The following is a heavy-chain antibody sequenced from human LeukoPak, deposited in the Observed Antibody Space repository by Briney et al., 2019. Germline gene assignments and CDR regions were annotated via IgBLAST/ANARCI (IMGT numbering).Heavy chain of an antibody. CDR1: GFTFSSYW. CDR3: ARGRHYYGSGSYFIPYYYYYMDV. V-gene: IGHV3-7*01. D-gene: IGHD3-10*01. Sequence: GGSLRLSCAASGFTFSSYWMSWVRQAPGKGLEWVANIKQDGSEKYYVDSVKGRFTISRDNAKNSLYLQMNSLRAEDTAVYYCARGRHYYGSGSYFIPYYYYYMDVWGKGTTVTVSS. CDR2: IKQDGSEK. J-gene: IGHJ6*03.